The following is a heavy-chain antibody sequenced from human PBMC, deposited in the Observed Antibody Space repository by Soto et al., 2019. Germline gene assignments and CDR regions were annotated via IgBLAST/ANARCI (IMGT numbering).Heavy chain of an antibody. D-gene: IGHD3-3*01. CDR3: ASRIGYDFWSGSLGYYGMDV. J-gene: IGHJ6*02. V-gene: IGHV1-69*13. Sequence: SVKVSCKASGGTFSSYAISWVRQAPGQGLEWMGGIIPIFGTANYAQKFQGRVTITADESTSTAYMELSSLRSEDTAVYYCASRIGYDFWSGSLGYYGMDVWGQGTTVTVSS. CDR2: IIPIFGTA. CDR1: GGTFSSYA.